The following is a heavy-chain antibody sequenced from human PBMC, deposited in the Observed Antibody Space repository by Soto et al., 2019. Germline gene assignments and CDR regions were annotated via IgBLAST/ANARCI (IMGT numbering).Heavy chain of an antibody. D-gene: IGHD2-8*01. CDR2: ISGSGGST. CDR3: AKIKGVSPDAFDL. J-gene: IGHJ3*01. V-gene: IGHV3-23*01. Sequence: GVSLRLSFAASGFTFSSYSMSWVRQAPGKGLEWVSAISGSGGSTYYADSVKGRFTISRDNSKNTLYLQMNSLRAEDTAVYYCAKIKGVSPDAFDLWGQGTMVT. CDR1: GFTFSSYS.